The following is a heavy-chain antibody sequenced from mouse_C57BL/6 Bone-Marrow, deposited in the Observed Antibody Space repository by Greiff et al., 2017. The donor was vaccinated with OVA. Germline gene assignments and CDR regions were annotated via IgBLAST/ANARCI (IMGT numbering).Heavy chain of an antibody. CDR2: INYDGSST. J-gene: IGHJ1*03. V-gene: IGHV5-16*01. D-gene: IGHD2-1*01. CDR3: ARWGIYYGLYWYFDV. CDR1: GFTFSDYY. Sequence: DVMLVESGEGLVKPGGSLKLSCTASGFTFSDYYMAWVRQVPEKGLEWVANINYDGSSTYYLDSLKSRFIISRDNAKNILYLQMSSLKSEDTATYYCARWGIYYGLYWYFDVWGTGTTVTVSS.